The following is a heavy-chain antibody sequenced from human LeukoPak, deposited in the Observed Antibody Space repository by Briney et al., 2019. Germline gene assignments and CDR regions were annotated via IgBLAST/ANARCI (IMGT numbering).Heavy chain of an antibody. CDR2: IWYDGSNK. Sequence: PGRSLRLSCAASGFTFSSYGMHWVRQAPGKGLEWVAVIWYDGSNKYYADSVEGRLTISRDNSKNTLYLQMNSLRAEDTAVYYCARGKEYYYDSSGSMAIGDYWGQGTLVTVSS. D-gene: IGHD3-22*01. J-gene: IGHJ4*02. CDR3: ARGKEYYYDSSGSMAIGDY. V-gene: IGHV3-33*01. CDR1: GFTFSSYG.